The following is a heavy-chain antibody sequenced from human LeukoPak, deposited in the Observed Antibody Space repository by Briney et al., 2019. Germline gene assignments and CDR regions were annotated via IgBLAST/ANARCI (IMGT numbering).Heavy chain of an antibody. J-gene: IGHJ4*02. Sequence: GGSLRLSCAASGFTFRSYWMHWVRQGPGKGLMWVSRINSDATSTTYADSVEGRFTISRDNAKNTLYLQMDSLTAEDSGVYYCARDVDFDFWGQGTLVTVSS. V-gene: IGHV3-74*01. CDR2: INSDATST. CDR1: GFTFRSYW. CDR3: ARDVDFDF.